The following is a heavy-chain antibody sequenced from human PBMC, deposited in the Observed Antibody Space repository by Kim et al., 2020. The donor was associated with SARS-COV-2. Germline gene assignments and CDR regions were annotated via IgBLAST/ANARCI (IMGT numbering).Heavy chain of an antibody. D-gene: IGHD3-22*01. J-gene: IGHJ4*02. CDR3: ARDIPYYYDSSGYSDY. V-gene: IGHV3-11*06. Sequence: SVKGRFTISRDNAKNALFLQMNSLRAEDTAVYYCARDIPYYYDSSGYSDYWGQGTLVTVSS.